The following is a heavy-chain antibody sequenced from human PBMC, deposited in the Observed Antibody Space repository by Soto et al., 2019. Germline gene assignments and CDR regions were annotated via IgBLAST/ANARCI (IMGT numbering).Heavy chain of an antibody. V-gene: IGHV1-3*01. CDR2: INAGNGNT. J-gene: IGHJ4*02. CDR3: ARDATFDRLLKYYFAY. CDR1: GYTFTSYA. Sequence: GASVKVSCKASGYTFTSYAMHWVRQAPGQRLEWMGWINAGNGNTKYSQKFQGRVTITRDTSASTAYMELSSLRSEDTAVYYCARDATFDRLLKYYFAYWXQGTLVTVSS. D-gene: IGHD3-9*01.